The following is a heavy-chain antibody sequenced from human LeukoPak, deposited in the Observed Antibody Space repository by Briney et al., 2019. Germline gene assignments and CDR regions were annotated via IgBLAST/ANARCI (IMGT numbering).Heavy chain of an antibody. J-gene: IGHJ4*02. CDR1: GGTFSSYA. CDR3: ARRRSPRSGWLDY. D-gene: IGHD6-19*01. CDR2: TIPIFGTA. Sequence: SVKVSCKASGGTFSSYAISWVRQAPGQGLEWMGGTIPIFGTANYAQKFQGRVTITADKSTSTAYMELSSLRSEDTAVYYCARRRSPRSGWLDYGGQGTLVTVSS. V-gene: IGHV1-69*06.